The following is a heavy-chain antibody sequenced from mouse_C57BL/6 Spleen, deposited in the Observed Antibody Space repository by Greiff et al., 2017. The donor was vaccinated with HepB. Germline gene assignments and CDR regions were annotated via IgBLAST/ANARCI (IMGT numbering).Heavy chain of an antibody. V-gene: IGHV5-4*03. CDR1: GFTFSSYA. CDR3: ANYGSSYDWYFDV. D-gene: IGHD1-1*01. CDR2: ISDGGSYT. J-gene: IGHJ1*03. Sequence: EVKLVESGGGLVKPGGSLKLSCAASGFTFSSYAMSWVRQTPEKRLEWVATISDGGSYTYYPDNVKGRFTISRDNAKKNLYLQMSHLKSEDTAMYYCANYGSSYDWYFDVWGTGTTVTVAS.